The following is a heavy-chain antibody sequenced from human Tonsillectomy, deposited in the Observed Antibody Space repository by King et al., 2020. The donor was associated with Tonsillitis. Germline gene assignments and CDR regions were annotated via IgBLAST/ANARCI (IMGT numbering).Heavy chain of an antibody. CDR2: ITWNSAYT. J-gene: IGHJ4*02. D-gene: IGHD4/OR15-4a*01. CDR1: GFTFGDFG. V-gene: IGHV3-9*01. Sequence: VQLVESGGHLVQPGKSLRLFCAASGFTFGDFGMHWVRQKPGRGLEWVAGITWNSAYTYYADSVQGRFIISRDNVKSSLYLQMSNLRLEDTALYYCARDYGAGWRDQFDYWGQGSLVSVSS. CDR3: ARDYGAGWRDQFDY.